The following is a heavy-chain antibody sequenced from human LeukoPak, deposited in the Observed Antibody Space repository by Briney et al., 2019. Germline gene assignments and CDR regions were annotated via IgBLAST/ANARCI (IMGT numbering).Heavy chain of an antibody. CDR3: ARGGLVTGRDPFDI. V-gene: IGHV4-59*01. J-gene: IGHJ3*02. CDR2: LFNSGST. CDR1: GGSMSSYY. D-gene: IGHD2-21*02. Sequence: SETLSLTCTVSGGSMSSYYWSWIRQPPGKGLEWIGYLFNSGSTNYNPSLKGRVTISVDTSKNQFSLKLSSVTAADTAVYYFARGGLVTGRDPFDIWGQGTMVTVSS.